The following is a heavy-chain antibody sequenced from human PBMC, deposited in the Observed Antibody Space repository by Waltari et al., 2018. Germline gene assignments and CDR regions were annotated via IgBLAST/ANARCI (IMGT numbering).Heavy chain of an antibody. D-gene: IGHD7-27*01. V-gene: IGHV3-21*01. CDR2: ISSSSSYI. CDR1: GFTFSSYS. Sequence: EVQLVESGGGLVKPGGSLRLSCAASGFTFSSYSMNWVRQAPGKGLEWVSSISSSSSYIDYADSVKGRFTISRDNAKNSRYLQMNSLRAEDTAVYYCARGALTPYYFDYWGQGTLVTVSS. J-gene: IGHJ4*02. CDR3: ARGALTPYYFDY.